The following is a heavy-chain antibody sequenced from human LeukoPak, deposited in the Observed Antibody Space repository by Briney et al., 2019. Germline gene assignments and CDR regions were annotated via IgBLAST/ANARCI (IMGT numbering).Heavy chain of an antibody. CDR3: ATSSAAATQNYHYYGMDV. J-gene: IGHJ6*02. V-gene: IGHV1-2*02. CDR2: INPNSGGT. D-gene: IGHD2-15*01. CDR1: GYTFTGYY. Sequence: ASVKVSCKASGYTFTGYYIHWVRQAPGQGLEWTGWINPNSGGTNYAQKFQGRVTMTRDTSISTAYMELSSLLSDDTAVYHCATSSAAATQNYHYYGMDVWGQGTTVTVSS.